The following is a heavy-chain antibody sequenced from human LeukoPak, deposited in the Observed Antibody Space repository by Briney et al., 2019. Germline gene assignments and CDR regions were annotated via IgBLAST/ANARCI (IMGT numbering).Heavy chain of an antibody. Sequence: SGPVLVKPTETLTLTCTVSGFSLSNARMGVSWIRQPPGKALEWLAHIFSNDERSYSTSLKSRLTISKDTSKGQVVLTMTNMDPVDTATYYRARVYCSSTSCYSYFDYWGQGTLVTVSS. D-gene: IGHD2-2*01. CDR3: ARVYCSSTSCYSYFDY. CDR1: GFSLSNARMG. CDR2: IFSNDER. V-gene: IGHV2-26*01. J-gene: IGHJ4*02.